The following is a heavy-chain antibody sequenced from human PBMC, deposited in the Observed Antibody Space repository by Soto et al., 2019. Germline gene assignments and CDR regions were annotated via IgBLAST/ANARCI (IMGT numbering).Heavy chain of an antibody. CDR3: TRLGVGATADY. CDR2: IRSKANSYAT. Sequence: GGSLRLSCAASGFTFRGSAMHWVRQASGKGLEWVGRIRSKANSYATAYAASVKGRFTISRDDSKNTAYLQMNSLKTEDTAVYYCTRLGVGATADYWGQGTLVTVSS. J-gene: IGHJ4*02. V-gene: IGHV3-73*01. D-gene: IGHD1-26*01. CDR1: GFTFRGSA.